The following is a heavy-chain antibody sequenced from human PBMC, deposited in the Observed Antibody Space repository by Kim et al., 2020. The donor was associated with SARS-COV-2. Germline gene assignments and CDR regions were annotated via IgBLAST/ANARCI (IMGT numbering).Heavy chain of an antibody. CDR2: IRSAAYGGTT. D-gene: IGHD3-3*01. Sequence: GGSLRLSCTASGFNFGEFAMSWFRHAPGKGLEWVGFIRSAAYGGTTEYAAAVKGRFTISRDDSTNIAYLQMNSLKIADTALYYCTIGEHFLAYAYFDYWG. J-gene: IGHJ4*01. CDR3: TIGEHFLAYAYFDY. CDR1: GFNFGEFA. V-gene: IGHV3-49*03.